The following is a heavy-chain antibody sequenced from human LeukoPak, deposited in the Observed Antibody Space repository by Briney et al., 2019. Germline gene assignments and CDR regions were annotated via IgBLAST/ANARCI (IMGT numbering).Heavy chain of an antibody. V-gene: IGHV1-8*01. Sequence: ASVKVSCKASGYTFTSYDINWVRQATGQGLEWMGWMNPNSGNTGYAQKFQDRVTMTRNTSISTAYMELSSLRSEDTAVYYCAREKAYCGGDCYWIYYGMDVWGQGTTVTVSS. J-gene: IGHJ6*02. D-gene: IGHD2-21*02. CDR2: MNPNSGNT. CDR1: GYTFTSYD. CDR3: AREKAYCGGDCYWIYYGMDV.